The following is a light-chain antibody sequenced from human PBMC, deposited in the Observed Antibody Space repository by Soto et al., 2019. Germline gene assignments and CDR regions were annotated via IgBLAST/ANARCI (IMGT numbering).Light chain of an antibody. Sequence: DIQMTXSXXXXXASVGDRVTXTCRASLSISTWLAWYQQKPGKAPKLLMYDASSLESGVPSRFSGSGSGTEFTLTISSLQPDDFATYYCQQYSSFSRTFGQGTKVEIK. CDR1: LSISTW. J-gene: IGKJ1*01. CDR3: QQYSSFSRT. CDR2: DAS. V-gene: IGKV1-5*01.